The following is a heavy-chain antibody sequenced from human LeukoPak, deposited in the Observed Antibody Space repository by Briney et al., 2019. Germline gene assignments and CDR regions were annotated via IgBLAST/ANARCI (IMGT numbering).Heavy chain of an antibody. V-gene: IGHV4-39*07. J-gene: IGHJ4*02. CDR3: ARGPPITMVRGVIDY. CDR1: GGSISNSNYY. CDR2: IYYSGNT. D-gene: IGHD3-10*01. Sequence: PSETLSLTCTVSGGSISNSNYYWGWIRQPPGKGLEWIGSIYYSGNTYYNPSLKSRVTISVDTSKNQFSLKLSSVTAADTAVYYCARGPPITMVRGVIDYWGQGTLVTVSS.